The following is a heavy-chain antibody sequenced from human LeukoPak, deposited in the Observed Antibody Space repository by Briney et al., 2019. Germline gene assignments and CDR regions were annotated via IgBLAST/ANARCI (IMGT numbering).Heavy chain of an antibody. V-gene: IGHV3-72*01. CDR2: TRNKVNSDTK. CDR1: GFSVSDYH. CDR3: SRIEWGLPPA. D-gene: IGHD1-26*01. J-gene: IGHJ5*02. Sequence: PGGSLRLSCAASGFSVSDYHMEWVRQAPGKGLEWVGRTRNKVNSDTKEYAASVIGRFTISRDDSKNALFLQMNSLKIEDTAVYYCSRIEWGLPPASGQGTQVTVSS.